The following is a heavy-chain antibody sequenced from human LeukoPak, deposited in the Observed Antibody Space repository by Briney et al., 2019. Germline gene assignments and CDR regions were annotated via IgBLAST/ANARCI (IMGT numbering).Heavy chain of an antibody. CDR2: IYSNGWT. D-gene: IGHD6-19*01. V-gene: IGHV4-61*02. Sequence: SETLSPTCTVSGGSISTDLYYCTWIRQPAGKGLEWIGRIYSNGWTDYNPPLKSRVSISIDTSKNHFSLKMSLATAADTALYYCARGSGWNSFDPWGQGTLVTVSS. CDR1: GGSISTDLYY. CDR3: ARGSGWNSFDP. J-gene: IGHJ5*02.